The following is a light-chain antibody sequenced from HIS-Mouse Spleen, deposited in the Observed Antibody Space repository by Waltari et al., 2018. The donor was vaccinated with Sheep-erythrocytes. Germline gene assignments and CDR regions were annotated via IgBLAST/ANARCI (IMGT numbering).Light chain of an antibody. CDR3: QQLNSYPST. CDR2: AAS. J-gene: IGKJ3*01. V-gene: IGKV1-9*01. Sequence: DIQLTQSPSFLSASVGDGVTITCRASQGISSYLAWYQQKPGKAPKLLIYAASTLQSGVPSRFSGSGSGTEFTLTISSLQPEDFATYYCQQLNSYPSTFGPGTKVDIK. CDR1: QGISSY.